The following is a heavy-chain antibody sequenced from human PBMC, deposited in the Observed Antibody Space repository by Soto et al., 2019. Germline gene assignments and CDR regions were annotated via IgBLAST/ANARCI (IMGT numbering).Heavy chain of an antibody. CDR3: GREGQYGY. CDR2: NIPILGIA. Sequence: VSCKASGGTFSSYTISWVRQAPGQGLEWIGRNIPILGIANYAQKFQGRVTITADKSTSTAYMKQSSLRSEDTAVYCCGREGQYGYWGQGTLVTVSS. CDR1: GGTFSSYT. V-gene: IGHV1-69*04. J-gene: IGHJ4*02. D-gene: IGHD4-4*01.